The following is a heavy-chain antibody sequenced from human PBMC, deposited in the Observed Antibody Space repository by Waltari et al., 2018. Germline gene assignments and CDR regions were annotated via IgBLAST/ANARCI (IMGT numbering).Heavy chain of an antibody. CDR2: IIPIFGTA. J-gene: IGHJ5*02. CDR3: ARDQRVGANVWIRFDP. Sequence: QVQLVQSGAEVKKPGSSVKVSYKASRGTFSSYAISWVRQAPGQGLEWMGGIIPIFGTANYAQKFQGRVTITADKSTSTAYMELRSLRSDDTAVYYCARDQRVGANVWIRFDPWGQGTLVTVSS. V-gene: IGHV1-69*14. CDR1: RGTFSSYA. D-gene: IGHD1-26*01.